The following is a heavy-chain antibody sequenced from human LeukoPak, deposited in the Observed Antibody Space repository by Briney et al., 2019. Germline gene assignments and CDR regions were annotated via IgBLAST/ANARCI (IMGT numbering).Heavy chain of an antibody. D-gene: IGHD3-16*02. CDR3: ARAFQSLGGLSLPDY. V-gene: IGHV1-69*01. J-gene: IGHJ4*02. CDR2: IIPIFGTA. Sequence: SVKVSCKASGGTFSSYAISWMRQAPGQGLEWMGGIIPIFGTANYAQKFQGRVTITADESTSTAYMELSSLRSEDTAVYYCARAFQSLGGLSLPDYWGQGTLVTVSS. CDR1: GGTFSSYA.